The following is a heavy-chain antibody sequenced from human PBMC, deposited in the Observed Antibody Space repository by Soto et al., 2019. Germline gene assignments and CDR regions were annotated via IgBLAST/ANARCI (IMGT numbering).Heavy chain of an antibody. CDR3: AKDGSTTWNFYFDS. CDR2: ITGSGHST. Sequence: GSLRLSCAASGFTFSRYAMSWVRQAPGKGLEWVSAITGSGHSTYYADSVKGRFTISRDNSKSTLYLQMNSLRADDTALYYCAKDGSTTWNFYFDSWGQGILVTVSS. CDR1: GFTFSRYA. V-gene: IGHV3-23*01. J-gene: IGHJ4*02. D-gene: IGHD2-2*01.